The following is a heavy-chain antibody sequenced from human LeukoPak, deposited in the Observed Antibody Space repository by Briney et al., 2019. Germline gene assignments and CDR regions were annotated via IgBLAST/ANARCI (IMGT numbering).Heavy chain of an antibody. D-gene: IGHD3-22*01. CDR2: ISTSGGII. Sequence: GGSLRLSCVASGFGLSGSGMNWVRQAPGKGLEWISYISTSGGIIYYADSVRGRFTISRDNAKNSVFLQMNSLKTEDTAVYYCTRRYNYDSSGYYYVRDAFDIWGQGTMVTVSS. J-gene: IGHJ3*02. CDR1: GFGLSGSG. CDR3: TRRYNYDSSGYYYVRDAFDI. V-gene: IGHV3-48*01.